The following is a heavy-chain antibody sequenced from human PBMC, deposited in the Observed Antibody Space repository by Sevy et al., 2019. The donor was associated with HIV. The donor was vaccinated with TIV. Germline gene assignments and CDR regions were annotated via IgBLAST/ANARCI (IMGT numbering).Heavy chain of an antibody. CDR3: THVMTTVVTGDCFDY. J-gene: IGHJ4*02. CDR2: IYHSGST. V-gene: IGHV4-38-2*01. CDR1: GYSISSGYY. Sequence: SETLSLTCAVSGYSISSGYYWGWSRQPPGKGLEWIGSIYHSGSTYYNPSLKSRVTIPVDTSNNQFSLKLSSVTAADTAVDYCTHVMTTVVTGDCFDYWGQGTLVTVSS. D-gene: IGHD4-17*01.